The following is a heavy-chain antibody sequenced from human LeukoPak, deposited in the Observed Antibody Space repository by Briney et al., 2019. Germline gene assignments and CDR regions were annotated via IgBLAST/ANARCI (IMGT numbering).Heavy chain of an antibody. Sequence: ASVRVSCKASGYTFTSYGISWVRQAPGQGLEWMGWISAYNGNTNYAQKLQGRVTMTTDTSTSTAYMELRSLRSDDTAVYYCARADGYSYGTRYNWFDPWGQGTLVTVSS. J-gene: IGHJ5*02. CDR1: GYTFTSYG. D-gene: IGHD5-18*01. V-gene: IGHV1-18*01. CDR3: ARADGYSYGTRYNWFDP. CDR2: ISAYNGNT.